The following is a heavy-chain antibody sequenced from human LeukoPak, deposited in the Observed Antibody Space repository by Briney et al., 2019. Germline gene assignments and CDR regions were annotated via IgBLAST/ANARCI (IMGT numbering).Heavy chain of an antibody. V-gene: IGHV3-30-3*01. D-gene: IGHD3-16*01. CDR2: ISYDGSNK. Sequence: GTSLRLSCSASGFIFNTYAMHWVRQAPGKGLEWVALISYDGSNKFYADSVKGRFSISRDNSKNPLYLQMNSLRPEDTALYSCARDQGITVPAGDALDIWGQGTMVTVSS. J-gene: IGHJ3*02. CDR1: GFIFNTYA. CDR3: ARDQGITVPAGDALDI.